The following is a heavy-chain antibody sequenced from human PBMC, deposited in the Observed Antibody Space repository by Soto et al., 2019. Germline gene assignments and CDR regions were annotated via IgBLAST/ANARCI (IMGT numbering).Heavy chain of an antibody. CDR1: GGSISSGGYY. J-gene: IGHJ5*02. CDR2: IYYSGST. V-gene: IGHV4-31*03. CDR3: ARGYYYCSGSYLAKSWFDP. Sequence: QVQLQESGPGLVKPSQTLSLTCTVSGGSISSGGYYWSWIRQHPGKGLEWIGYIYYSGSTYYNPSLKSRVTIPVDTSKIQFSLKLSSVTAADTAVYYCARGYYYCSGSYLAKSWFDPWGQGTLVTVSS. D-gene: IGHD3-10*01.